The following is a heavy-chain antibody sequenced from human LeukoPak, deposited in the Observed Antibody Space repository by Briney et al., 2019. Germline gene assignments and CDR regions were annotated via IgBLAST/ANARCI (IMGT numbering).Heavy chain of an antibody. CDR2: ISSSGSTI. J-gene: IGHJ6*03. D-gene: IGHD3-10*01. Sequence: GGSLRLSCAASGFTFSDYYMSWIRQAPAKGLEWVSYISSSGSTIYYADSVKGRFTISRDNAKNSLYLQMNSLRAEDTAVYYCARDRATMVQGEFYYYMDVWGKGTTVTVSS. CDR3: ARDRATMVQGEFYYYMDV. CDR1: GFTFSDYY. V-gene: IGHV3-11*01.